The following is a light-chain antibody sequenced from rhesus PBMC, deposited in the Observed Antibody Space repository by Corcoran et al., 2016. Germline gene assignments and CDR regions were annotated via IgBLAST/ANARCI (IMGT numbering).Light chain of an antibody. V-gene: IGLV2-32*01. CDR2: EVS. CDR3: CSYAGSYTFV. CDR1: SSDIGGSNY. J-gene: IGLJ6*01. Sequence: QAALTQPRSVSGSPGQSVTISCTGTSSDIGGSNYVSWYQQHPGTAPKLMIYEVSKRPSGVSDRFSGSKSGNTASLTISGPQAEDEADYYCCSYAGSYTFVFGNGTKFTVL.